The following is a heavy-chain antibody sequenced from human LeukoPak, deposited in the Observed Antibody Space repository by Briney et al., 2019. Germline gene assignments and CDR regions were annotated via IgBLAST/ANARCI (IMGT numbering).Heavy chain of an antibody. D-gene: IGHD3-10*01. J-gene: IGHJ4*02. CDR3: ARTMVRGYYFDY. V-gene: IGHV1-69*06. CDR1: GGTFSSYA. Sequence: SVKVSCKASGGTFSSYAISWVRQAPGQGLEWMGGIIPIFGTANYAQKFQGRVTITADKSTSTAYMELSSLRSEDTAVYYCARTMVRGYYFDYWGRGTLVTVSS. CDR2: IIPIFGTA.